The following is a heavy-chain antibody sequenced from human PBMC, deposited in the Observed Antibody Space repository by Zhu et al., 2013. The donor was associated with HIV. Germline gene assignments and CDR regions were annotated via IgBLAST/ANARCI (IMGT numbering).Heavy chain of an antibody. J-gene: IGHJ4*02. V-gene: IGHV4-39*07. CDR3: ARDLVSLVAVAADTGPFDY. CDR2: IYYDGST. D-gene: IGHD6-13*01. Sequence: QVQLQESGPGLVKPSETLSLTCTVSGGSISSSSYYWGWIRQPPGKGLEWIGSIYYDGSTDYNPSLKSRVTISVDTSNNQFSLRLNSVTAADTAVYYCARDLVSLVAVAADTGPFDYWGQGRLVTVSS. CDR1: GGSISSSSYY.